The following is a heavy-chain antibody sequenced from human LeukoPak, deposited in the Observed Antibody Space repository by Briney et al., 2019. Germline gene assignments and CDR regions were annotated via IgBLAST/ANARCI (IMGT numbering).Heavy chain of an antibody. Sequence: SETLSLTCTVSGASISSYYWSWIRQPPGKGLEWIGYIYYSGSTNYNPSLKSRVTISVDTSKNQFSLKLSSVTAADTAVYYCARGNSGWYSFDYWGQGTLVTVSS. CDR2: IYYSGST. CDR3: ARGNSGWYSFDY. V-gene: IGHV4-59*12. J-gene: IGHJ4*02. CDR1: GASISSYY. D-gene: IGHD6-19*01.